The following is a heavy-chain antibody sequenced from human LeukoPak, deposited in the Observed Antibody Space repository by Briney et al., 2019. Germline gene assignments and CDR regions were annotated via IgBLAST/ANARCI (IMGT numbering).Heavy chain of an antibody. CDR2: ISGRGASK. Sequence: GGSLRLSCAVSGLTFNNYAMSWVRQAPGKGLEWVSGISGRGASKYYADSVKGRFTISRDNSKNTLYLQMNSLRAEDTAVYYCARDHHRRLYDSQARDTFDIWGQGTTVTVSS. V-gene: IGHV3-23*01. CDR3: ARDHHRRLYDSQARDTFDI. J-gene: IGHJ3*02. D-gene: IGHD3-22*01. CDR1: GLTFNNYA.